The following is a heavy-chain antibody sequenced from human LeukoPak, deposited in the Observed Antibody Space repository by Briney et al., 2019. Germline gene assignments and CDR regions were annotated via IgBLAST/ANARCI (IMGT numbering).Heavy chain of an antibody. CDR2: IYYSGST. Sequence: SETLSLTCTVSGGSISSYYWSWIRQPPGKGLEWIGYIYYSGSTNYNPSLKSRVTISVDTSKNQFSLKLSSVTAADTAVYYCARQGGQLAPEFYYYYYGMDVWGQGTTVTVSS. V-gene: IGHV4-59*08. J-gene: IGHJ6*02. CDR1: GGSISSYY. CDR3: ARQGGQLAPEFYYYYYGMDV. D-gene: IGHD6-6*01.